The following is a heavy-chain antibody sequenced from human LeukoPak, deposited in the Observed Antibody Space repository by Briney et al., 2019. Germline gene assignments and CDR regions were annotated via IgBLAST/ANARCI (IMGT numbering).Heavy chain of an antibody. CDR3: ARIISVFGGVIV. Sequence: PSETLSLTCTVSGGSISSSSYYWGWIRQPPGKGLEWIGSIYRSGSTYYNPSLKSRVTISVDTSKNQFSLKLSSVTAADTAVCYCARIISVFGGVIVWGQGTLVTVSS. J-gene: IGHJ4*02. CDR2: IYRSGST. V-gene: IGHV4-39*01. CDR1: GGSISSSSYY. D-gene: IGHD3-16*02.